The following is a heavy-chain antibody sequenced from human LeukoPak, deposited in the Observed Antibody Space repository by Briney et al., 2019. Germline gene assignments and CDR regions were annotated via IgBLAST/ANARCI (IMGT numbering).Heavy chain of an antibody. V-gene: IGHV3-23*01. Sequence: GGSLRLSCAASTSTFSSYAMTWVRQPPRTGLQWVATLSASGARIHYADSVKGRFTISRDNSKNTLHLQMESLRPEAPGVYFCAGGEGAAGIYDAFDFWGEGALVAVSS. CDR2: LSASGARI. D-gene: IGHD6-13*01. CDR1: TSTFSSYA. J-gene: IGHJ3*01. CDR3: AGGEGAAGIYDAFDF.